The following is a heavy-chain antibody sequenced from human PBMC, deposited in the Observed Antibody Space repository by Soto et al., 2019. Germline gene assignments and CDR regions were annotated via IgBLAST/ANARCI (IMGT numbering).Heavy chain of an antibody. Sequence: QVQLVQSGAEVKKPGASVKVSCKASGYTFTSYGISWVRQAPGQGLEWMGWISAYNGNTNYAQKLQGRVTMTTDTSXSXXYMELRSLRSDDTAVYYCARTGRLGFGELLYLPDYWGQGTLVTVSS. CDR2: ISAYNGNT. CDR1: GYTFTSYG. V-gene: IGHV1-18*01. CDR3: ARTGRLGFGELLYLPDY. J-gene: IGHJ4*02. D-gene: IGHD3-10*01.